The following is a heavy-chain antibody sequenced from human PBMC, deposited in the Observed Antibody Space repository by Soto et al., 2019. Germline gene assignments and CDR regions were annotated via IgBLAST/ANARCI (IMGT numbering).Heavy chain of an antibody. CDR3: AREITNASWSGPGGKWFDP. V-gene: IGHV4-61*01. D-gene: IGHD3-3*01. Sequence: PSETLSLTCTVSGGSVSSGSYYWSWIRQPPGKGLEWIGYIYYSGSTNYNPSLKSRVTISVDTSKNQFSLKLSSVTAADTAVYYWAREITNASWSGPGGKWFDPPGQGTLVTVSS. CDR2: IYYSGST. CDR1: GGSVSSGSYY. J-gene: IGHJ5*02.